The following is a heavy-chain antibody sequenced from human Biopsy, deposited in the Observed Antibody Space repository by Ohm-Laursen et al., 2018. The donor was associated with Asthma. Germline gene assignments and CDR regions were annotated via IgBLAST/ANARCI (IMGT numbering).Heavy chain of an antibody. Sequence: GASVKVSCKASGYTFRSYGVSWVRQAPGQGLEWMGWISPFTGDTHFGQKFQGRVTMTTDTSTDTAYMELRSLRSDDTAAYYCARHPYNFGGFDYWGQGSLVLVSS. CDR1: GYTFRSYG. D-gene: IGHD5-24*01. V-gene: IGHV1-18*04. CDR3: ARHPYNFGGFDY. CDR2: ISPFTGDT. J-gene: IGHJ4*02.